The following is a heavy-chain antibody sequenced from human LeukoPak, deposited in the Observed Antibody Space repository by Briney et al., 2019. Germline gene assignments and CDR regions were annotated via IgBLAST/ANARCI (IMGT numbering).Heavy chain of an antibody. J-gene: IGHJ3*02. CDR3: AREATNIAVAGTNDAFDI. V-gene: IGHV3-23*01. Sequence: GGSLRLSCAASGFTFSSYGMSWVRQAPGKGLEWVSSISGSGGNVYYAGSVRGRFTISRDNSKNTLYLQMNSLRAEDTAVYYCAREATNIAVAGTNDAFDIWGQGTMVTVSS. CDR1: GFTFSSYG. D-gene: IGHD6-19*01. CDR2: ISGSGGNV.